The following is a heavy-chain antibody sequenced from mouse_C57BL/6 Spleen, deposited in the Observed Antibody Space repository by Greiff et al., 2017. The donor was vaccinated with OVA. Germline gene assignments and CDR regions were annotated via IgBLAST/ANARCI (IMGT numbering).Heavy chain of an antibody. CDR1: GFTFSSYG. Sequence: EVQLVESGGDLVKPGGSLKLSCAASGFTFSSYGMSWVRQTPDKRLEWVATISSGGSYTYYPDSVKGRFTISRDNAKNTLYLQMSSLKSEDTAMYYCARHEDYYGSSFDYWGQGTTLTVSS. D-gene: IGHD1-1*01. CDR2: ISSGGSYT. V-gene: IGHV5-6*01. J-gene: IGHJ2*01. CDR3: ARHEDYYGSSFDY.